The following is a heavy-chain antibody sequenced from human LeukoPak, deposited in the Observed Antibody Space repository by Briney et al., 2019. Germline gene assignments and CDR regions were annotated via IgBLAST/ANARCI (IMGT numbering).Heavy chain of an antibody. Sequence: GGSLRLSCAASGFTFSTYAMTWVRQAPGKGLEWVSVISASGTAHYADSMRGRFTISRDNSKNTVYLQLSSLRPEDTAVYYCAKARVTTGCYMQVDYWGLGTLVTVSS. J-gene: IGHJ4*02. CDR1: GFTFSTYA. CDR3: AKARVTTGCYMQVDY. V-gene: IGHV3-23*01. CDR2: ISASGTA. D-gene: IGHD4-11*01.